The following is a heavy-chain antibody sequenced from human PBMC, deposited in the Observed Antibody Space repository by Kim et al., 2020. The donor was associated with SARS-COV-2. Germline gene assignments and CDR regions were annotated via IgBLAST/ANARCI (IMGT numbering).Heavy chain of an antibody. D-gene: IGHD1-26*01. CDR2: INHSGST. V-gene: IGHV4-34*01. CDR1: GGSFSGYY. J-gene: IGHJ4*02. Sequence: SETLSLTCAVYGGSFSGYYWSWIRQPPGKGLEWIGEINHSGSTNYNPSVKSRVTISVDTSKNQFSLKLSSVTAADTAVYYCARDQAWELTYYFDYWGQGTLVTVSS. CDR3: ARDQAWELTYYFDY.